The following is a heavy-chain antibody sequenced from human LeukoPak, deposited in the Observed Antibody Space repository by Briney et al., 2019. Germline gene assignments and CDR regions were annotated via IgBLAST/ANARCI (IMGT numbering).Heavy chain of an antibody. CDR1: GGSIGSSGYY. D-gene: IGHD6-19*01. CDR2: IYYNGNT. J-gene: IGHJ5*02. V-gene: IGHV4-39*01. CDR3: ATYSSGGGWFDP. Sequence: ASETLSLTCTVSGGSIGSSGYYWGWIRQPPGKGLEWIGLIYYNGNTYDNPSLQSRVTISVDTSRNQFSLKLSSVTAADTAVYYCATYSSGGGWFDPWGQGTLVTVSS.